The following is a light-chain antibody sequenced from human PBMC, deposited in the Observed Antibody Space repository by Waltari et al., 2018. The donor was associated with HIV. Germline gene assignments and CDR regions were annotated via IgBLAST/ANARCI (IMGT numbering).Light chain of an antibody. V-gene: IGKV3-15*01. J-gene: IGKJ2*01. CDR1: QSVDSN. CDR3: QQYNDWPPMYT. Sequence: EIVMTQSPATLSVSPGERATLSCRASQSVDSNLAWYQQKPGQAPRLLIYDAFIRATGIPARFSGSGSGTAFTLTINSLQSEDFAVYYCQQYNDWPPMYTFGQGTKLEIK. CDR2: DAF.